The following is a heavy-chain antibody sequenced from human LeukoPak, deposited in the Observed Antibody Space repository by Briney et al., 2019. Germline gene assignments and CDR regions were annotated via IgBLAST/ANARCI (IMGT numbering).Heavy chain of an antibody. D-gene: IGHD4-17*01. CDR2: ISASGGST. Sequence: GGSLRLSCAVSGVTFTNDGMTWVRQAPGKGLEWVSAISASGGSTYYADSVKGRFTISRDDSKNTLYLQMNSLRAEDTAVYYCAKVHGDYIYFDYWGQGTLVTVSS. CDR1: GVTFTNDG. J-gene: IGHJ4*02. V-gene: IGHV3-23*01. CDR3: AKVHGDYIYFDY.